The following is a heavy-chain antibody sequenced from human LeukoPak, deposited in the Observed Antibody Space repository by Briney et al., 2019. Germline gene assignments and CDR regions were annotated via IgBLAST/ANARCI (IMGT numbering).Heavy chain of an antibody. V-gene: IGHV3-30*02. Sequence: GGSLRLSCAASGFTFSSYGMHWVRQAPGKGLEWVAFIRYDGSNKYYADSVKGRFTISRDNSKNTLYLQMNRLRAEDAAVYYCAKKYEWLVPYNWFDPWGQGTLVTVSS. D-gene: IGHD6-19*01. CDR1: GFTFSSYG. CDR3: AKKYEWLVPYNWFDP. J-gene: IGHJ5*02. CDR2: IRYDGSNK.